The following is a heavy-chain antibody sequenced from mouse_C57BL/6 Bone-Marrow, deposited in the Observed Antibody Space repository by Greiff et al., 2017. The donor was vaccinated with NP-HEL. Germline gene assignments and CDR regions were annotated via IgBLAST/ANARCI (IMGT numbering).Heavy chain of an antibody. CDR2: IRLKSDNYAT. J-gene: IGHJ3*01. CDR3: TAYYSNPFAY. V-gene: IGHV6-3*01. CDR1: GFTFSNYW. D-gene: IGHD2-5*01. Sequence: VQLKESGGGLVQPGGSMKLSCVASGFTFSNYWMNWVRQSPEKGLEWVAQIRLKSDNYATHYAESVKGRFTISRDDSKSSVYLQMNNLRAEDTGIYYCTAYYSNPFAYWGQGTLVTVSA.